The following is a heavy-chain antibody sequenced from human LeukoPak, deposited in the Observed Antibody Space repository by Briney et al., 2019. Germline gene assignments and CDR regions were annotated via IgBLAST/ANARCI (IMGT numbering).Heavy chain of an antibody. CDR3: ARVPVYSSGWYPIDY. V-gene: IGHV1-69*05. CDR1: GGTFSSYA. J-gene: IGHJ4*02. D-gene: IGHD6-19*01. Sequence: ASVKVSYKTSGGTFSSYAISWVRQAPGQGLEWMGGIIPIFGTANYAQKFQGRVTMTTDTSTSTAYMELRSLRSDDTAVYYCARVPVYSSGWYPIDYWGQGTLVTVSS. CDR2: IIPIFGTA.